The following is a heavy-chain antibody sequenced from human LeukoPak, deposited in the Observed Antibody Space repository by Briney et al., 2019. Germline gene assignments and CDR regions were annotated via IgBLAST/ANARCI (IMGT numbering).Heavy chain of an antibody. CDR1: GFTFSSYS. D-gene: IGHD3-10*01. J-gene: IGHJ4*02. CDR2: ISSSSSYI. Sequence: PGGSLRLSCAASGFTFSSYSMNWVRQAPGKGLEWVSSISSSSSYIYYADSVKGRFTISRDKAKNSLYLQMNSLRAEDTAVYYCARDWGGSGSYDWGQGTLVTVSS. CDR3: ARDWGGSGSYD. V-gene: IGHV3-21*01.